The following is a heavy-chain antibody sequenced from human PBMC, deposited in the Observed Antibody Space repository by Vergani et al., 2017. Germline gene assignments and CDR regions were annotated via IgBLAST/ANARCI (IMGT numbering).Heavy chain of an antibody. CDR1: GYTFTSYY. Sequence: QVQLVQSWAEVKKPGASVKVSCKASGYTFTSYYMHWVRQAPGQGLEWMGIINPSGGSTSYAQKFQGRVTMTRDTSTSTVYMELSSLRSEDTAVYYCARDTALTFVNIVAHQPLFDYWGQGTLVTVSS. CDR3: ARDTALTFVNIVAHQPLFDY. D-gene: IGHD5-12*01. CDR2: INPSGGST. V-gene: IGHV1-46*01. J-gene: IGHJ4*02.